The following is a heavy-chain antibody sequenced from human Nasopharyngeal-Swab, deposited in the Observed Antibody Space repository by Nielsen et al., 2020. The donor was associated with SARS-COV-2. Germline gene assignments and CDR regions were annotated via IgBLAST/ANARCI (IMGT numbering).Heavy chain of an antibody. D-gene: IGHD2-2*01. J-gene: IGHJ6*02. V-gene: IGHV3-15*01. CDR2: IKSKTDGGTT. Sequence: VRQMPGKGLEWVGRIKSKTDGGTTDYAVPVKGRFTISRDDSKNTLYLQMNSLKTEDTAVYYCTTAGCSSTSCYYYYYYGMDVWGQGTTVTVSS. CDR3: TTAGCSSTSCYYYYYYGMDV.